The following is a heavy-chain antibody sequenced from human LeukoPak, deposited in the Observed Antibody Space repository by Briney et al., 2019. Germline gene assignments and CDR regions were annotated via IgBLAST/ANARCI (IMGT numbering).Heavy chain of an antibody. J-gene: IGHJ4*02. V-gene: IGHV3-23*01. CDR2: ISSSGGST. CDR3: AKGLYSSGWYFDY. CDR1: GFTFNSYA. D-gene: IGHD6-19*01. Sequence: GGSLRLSCAASGFTFNSYAMSWVRQAPGKGLEWVSAISSSGGSTYYADSVKGRFTISRDNSKNTLYLQMNSLRAEDTAVYYCAKGLYSSGWYFDYWGQGTLDTVSS.